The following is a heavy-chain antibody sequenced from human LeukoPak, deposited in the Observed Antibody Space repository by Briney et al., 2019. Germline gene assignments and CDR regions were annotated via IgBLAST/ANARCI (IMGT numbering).Heavy chain of an antibody. Sequence: ASVKVSCKASGYTFTTYYMYWVRQAPGQGLEWMGRINPRGGSTIHAQKFQGRVTMTRDTSTTTVYLELSSLRSEDTAVYYCARETYGANSGATDYWGQGTLVTVSS. CDR2: INPRGGST. J-gene: IGHJ4*02. CDR1: GYTFTTYY. D-gene: IGHD4-23*01. CDR3: ARETYGANSGATDY. V-gene: IGHV1-46*01.